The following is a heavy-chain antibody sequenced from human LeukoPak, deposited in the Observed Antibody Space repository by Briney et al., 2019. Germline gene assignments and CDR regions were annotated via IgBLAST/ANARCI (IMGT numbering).Heavy chain of an antibody. V-gene: IGHV4-4*02. CDR3: ARDLVVRGVSIDY. J-gene: IGHJ4*02. CDR1: GFTFSNAW. D-gene: IGHD3-10*01. CDR2: IYYSGST. Sequence: GSLRLSCAASGFTFSNAWMSWVRQAPGKGLEWIGSIYYSGSTYYNPSLKSRVTISVDTSKNQFSLKLSSVTAADTAVYYCARDLVVRGVSIDYWGQGTLVTVSS.